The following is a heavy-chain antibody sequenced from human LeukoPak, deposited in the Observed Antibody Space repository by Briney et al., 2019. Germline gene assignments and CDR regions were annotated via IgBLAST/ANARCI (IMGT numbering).Heavy chain of an antibody. CDR3: ARFPGWFDP. J-gene: IGHJ5*02. V-gene: IGHV4-59*01. CDR1: GGSISSYY. CDR2: IYYSGST. Sequence: SETLSLTCTVSGGSISSYYWSWIRQPPGKGLEWIGYIYYSGSTNYNPSLKSRVTISVDTSKNQFSLKLSSVTAADTAVCYCARFPGWFDPWGQGTLVTVSS.